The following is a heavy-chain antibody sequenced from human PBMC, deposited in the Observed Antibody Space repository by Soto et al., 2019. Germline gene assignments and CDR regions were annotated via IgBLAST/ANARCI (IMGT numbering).Heavy chain of an antibody. J-gene: IGHJ6*02. D-gene: IGHD1-1*01. V-gene: IGHV3-33*01. CDR3: ARRLQPISYYYGMDV. CDR1: GFTFSSYG. CDR2: IWYDGSNK. Sequence: QVQLVESGGGVVQPGRSLRLSCAASGFTFSSYGMHWVRQAPGKGLEWVAVIWYDGSNKYYADSVKGRFTISRDNSKNTLYLQMNSLRAEDTAVYYCARRLQPISYYYGMDVWGQGTTVTVSS.